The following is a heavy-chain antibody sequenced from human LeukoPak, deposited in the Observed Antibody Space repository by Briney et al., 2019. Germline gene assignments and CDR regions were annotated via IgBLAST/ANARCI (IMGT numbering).Heavy chain of an antibody. J-gene: IGHJ6*03. Sequence: ASVKVSCKASGYTFTDYYMHWVRQAPGQGLEWMGWINPNSGGTNYAQKFQGRVTMTRDTSISTAYMELSRLRSDDSAVYYCARGGLPHHYYYMHAWGKGTTVTVSS. V-gene: IGHV1-2*02. CDR3: ARGGLPHHYYYMHA. D-gene: IGHD3-22*01. CDR1: GYTFTDYY. CDR2: INPNSGGT.